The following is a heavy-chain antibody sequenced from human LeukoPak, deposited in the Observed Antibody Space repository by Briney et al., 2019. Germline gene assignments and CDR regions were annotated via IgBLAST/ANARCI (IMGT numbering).Heavy chain of an antibody. CDR1: GVTFSSYG. J-gene: IGHJ4*02. Sequence: GGSLRLSCAASGVTFSSYGMHWVRQAPGKGLEWVALISADGNDKLYGDSVKGRFTISRDDSKSTLYLQMNSLRAEDTAVYYCTTKVIRGNSGDDYDDWGQGTLVTVSS. D-gene: IGHD5-12*01. V-gene: IGHV3-30*03. CDR2: ISADGNDK. CDR3: TTKVIRGNSGDDYDD.